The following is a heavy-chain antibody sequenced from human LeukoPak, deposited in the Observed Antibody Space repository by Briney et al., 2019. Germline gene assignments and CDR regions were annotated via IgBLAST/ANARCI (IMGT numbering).Heavy chain of an antibody. J-gene: IGHJ4*02. V-gene: IGHV4-59*07. CDR1: GRSISSYY. Sequence: SDTLSLTCTVSGRSISSYYWSWIRQPPGKGLEWIGYIYYSGSTNYNPSLKSRVTISVDTSKNQFSLKLSSVTAADTAVYYCARGSSWELLAFNFDCWGQGTLVTVSS. D-gene: IGHD1-26*01. CDR3: ARGSSWELLAFNFDC. CDR2: IYYSGST.